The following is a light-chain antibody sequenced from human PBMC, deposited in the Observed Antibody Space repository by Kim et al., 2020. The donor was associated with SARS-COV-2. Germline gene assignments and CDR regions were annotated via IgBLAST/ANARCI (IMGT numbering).Light chain of an antibody. CDR3: SGLV. CDR2: MNN. CDR1: TNVVGNQG. J-gene: IGLJ2*01. V-gene: IGLV10-54*02. Sequence: QAGLTQPPSVSKAFRQTATLTCSGDTNVVGNQGAVWLQQHQGRPPTLLSYMNNSRPSRISERFSASRSGNTASLTITGLQPEDETDYYCSGLVFGG.